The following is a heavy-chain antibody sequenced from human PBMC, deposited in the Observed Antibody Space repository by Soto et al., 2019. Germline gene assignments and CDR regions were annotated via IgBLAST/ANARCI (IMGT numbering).Heavy chain of an antibody. D-gene: IGHD3-3*01. CDR3: XXXYDFWSGYQAYYYYGMDV. J-gene: IGHJ6*04. CDR1: GLNFSSDW. CDR2: INSDGSST. Sequence: GESLRLSFGASGLNFSSDWMHWVPQAPGGGVVWVSRINSDGSSTSYADCVKGRFTISRDNAKHTLYLQINSLRAEDTAVYYXXXXYDFWSGYQAYYYYGMDVWGKGTTVTVSS. V-gene: IGHV3-74*01.